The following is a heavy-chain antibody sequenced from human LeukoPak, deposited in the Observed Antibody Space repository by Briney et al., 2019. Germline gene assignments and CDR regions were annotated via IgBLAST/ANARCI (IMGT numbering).Heavy chain of an antibody. CDR1: GYPFTDQF. V-gene: IGHV1-2*02. CDR3: ARGELLVDY. D-gene: IGHD3-10*01. Sequence: ASVRVSFKASGYPFTDQFINWVRQAPGRGLEWVGWINPNSGDTNYEQRFQGRVTMTRDTSISTAYMDLTRLASDDTAVYYCARGELLVDYWGQGTLVTVSS. CDR2: INPNSGDT. J-gene: IGHJ4*02.